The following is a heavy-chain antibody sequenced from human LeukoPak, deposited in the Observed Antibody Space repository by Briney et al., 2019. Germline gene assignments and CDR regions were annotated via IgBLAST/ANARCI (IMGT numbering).Heavy chain of an antibody. Sequence: GGSLRLSCAASGFSFSSYWMSWVRQAPGKGLEWVAAISGSGGTTHYADSVKGRFTISRDNSKNTLYLQMNSLRAEDTAVYYCAKGGIAVASTSYYYYMDVWGKGTTVTSSS. J-gene: IGHJ6*03. V-gene: IGHV3-23*01. D-gene: IGHD6-19*01. CDR1: GFSFSSYW. CDR3: AKGGIAVASTSYYYYMDV. CDR2: ISGSGGTT.